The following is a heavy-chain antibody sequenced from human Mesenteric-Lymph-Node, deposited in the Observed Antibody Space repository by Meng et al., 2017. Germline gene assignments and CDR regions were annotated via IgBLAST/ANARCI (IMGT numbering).Heavy chain of an antibody. V-gene: IGHV4-34*01. CDR2: INHSGST. CDR3: ASLGSNYVFKAGGTNWCDP. J-gene: IGHJ5*02. Sequence: HSRVGLLKPWETLSLTGASFGGSFNGYDWSWIRQPPGKGLEWTGEINHSGSTNYNPSLKSRVTMSVDTAKIHFAPKPSSVTAAETAVYYCASLGSNYVFKAGGTNWCDPWGQGTLVTVSS. CDR1: GGSFNGYD. D-gene: IGHD4-11*01.